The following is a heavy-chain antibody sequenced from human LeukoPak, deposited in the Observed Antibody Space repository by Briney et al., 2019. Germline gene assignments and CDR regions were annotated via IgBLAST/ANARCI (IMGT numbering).Heavy chain of an antibody. D-gene: IGHD2-15*01. CDR1: GGTFSSYA. J-gene: IGHJ5*02. V-gene: IGHV1-69*05. CDR2: IIPIFGTA. CDR3: ARDRGYGKNWFDP. Sequence: ASVKVSCKASGGTFSSYAISWVRQAPGQGLEWMGRIIPIFGTANYAQKFQGRVTITTDESTSTAYMELSSLRSEDTAVYYCARDRGYGKNWFDPWGQGTLVTVSS.